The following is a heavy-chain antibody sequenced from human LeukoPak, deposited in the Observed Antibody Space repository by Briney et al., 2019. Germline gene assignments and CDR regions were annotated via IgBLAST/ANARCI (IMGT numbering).Heavy chain of an antibody. CDR3: ARRSSWLIPDY. J-gene: IGHJ4*02. CDR1: GYTFTSYY. D-gene: IGHD6-13*01. Sequence: GSSVKLSCKASGYTFTSYYMHWVRQAPGQGLEWMGIINPSGGSTSYAQKFQGRVTMTRDTSTSTVYMELSSLRSEDTAVYYCARRSSWLIPDYWGQGTLVIVSS. CDR2: INPSGGST. V-gene: IGHV1-46*01.